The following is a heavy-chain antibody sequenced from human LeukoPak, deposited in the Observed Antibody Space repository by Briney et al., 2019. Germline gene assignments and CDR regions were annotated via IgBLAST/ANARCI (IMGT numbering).Heavy chain of an antibody. D-gene: IGHD4-17*01. CDR2: INPNSGGT. CDR1: GYTFTGYY. Sequence: ASVKVSCKASGYTFTGYYMNWVRQAPGQGLEWMGRINPNSGGTNYAQKFQGRVTMTRDTSISTAYMELSRLRSDDTAVYYCARPHDYGDGFDPWGQGTLVTVSS. J-gene: IGHJ5*02. V-gene: IGHV1-2*06. CDR3: ARPHDYGDGFDP.